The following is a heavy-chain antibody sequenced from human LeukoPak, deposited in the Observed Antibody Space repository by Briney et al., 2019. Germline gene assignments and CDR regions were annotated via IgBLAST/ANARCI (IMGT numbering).Heavy chain of an antibody. CDR2: IYYIGST. CDR1: GDSVSRSSYY. CDR3: ARISRVTTVVTPEFDY. Sequence: SETLSLTCTVSGDSVSRSSYYWTWIRQPPGKGLEWIGFIYYIGSTNYNPSLRSRLTMSVDASKNQFSLKLTSVTAADTAVYYCARISRVTTVVTPEFDYWGQGTLVTVSS. D-gene: IGHD4-23*01. J-gene: IGHJ4*02. V-gene: IGHV4-61*01.